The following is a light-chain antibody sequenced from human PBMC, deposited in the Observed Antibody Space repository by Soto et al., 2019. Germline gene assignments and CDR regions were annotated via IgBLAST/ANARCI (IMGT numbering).Light chain of an antibody. V-gene: IGKV4-1*01. Sequence: DIVMTQSPDSLAVSLGERATINCKSSQSVLYSANNKTYLTWYQQKPGQPPKLLIYWASTRESGVPDRFSGSGSGTDFTLTISSLQAEDVAVYYCKQYYSVPLTFGGGTKVEIK. CDR3: KQYYSVPLT. CDR1: QSVLYSANNKTY. J-gene: IGKJ4*01. CDR2: WAS.